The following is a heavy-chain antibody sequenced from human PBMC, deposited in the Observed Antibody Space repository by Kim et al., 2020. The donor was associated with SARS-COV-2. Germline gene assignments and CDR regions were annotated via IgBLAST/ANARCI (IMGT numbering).Heavy chain of an antibody. CDR3: VRGAVGGSSWYYFDS. J-gene: IGHJ4*01. D-gene: IGHD6-13*01. CDR2: ISSSGTYT. CDR1: GINFSYYY. V-gene: IGHV3-11*05. Sequence: GGSLRLSCAASGINFSYYYMSWIRQAPGKGLEWVSYISSSGTYTKYADSLKGRFTISRDNAENSLYLEMNSLRAEDTAVYYCVRGAVGGSSWYYFDSWG.